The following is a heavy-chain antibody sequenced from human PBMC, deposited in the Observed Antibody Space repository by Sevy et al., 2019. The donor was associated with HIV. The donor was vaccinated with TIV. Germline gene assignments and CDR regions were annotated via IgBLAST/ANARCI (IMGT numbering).Heavy chain of an antibody. CDR1: GGSFSGYY. V-gene: IGHV4-34*01. CDR3: ARYDYGDLFAFDI. CDR2: INHSGST. J-gene: IGHJ3*02. Sequence: SETLSLTCAVYGGSFSGYYWTWIRQPPGKGLEWIGGINHSGSTNYNPSLKSRVTISVDTSKNQFSLKLSSVTAADTAVYYCARYDYGDLFAFDIWGQGTMVTVSS. D-gene: IGHD4-17*01.